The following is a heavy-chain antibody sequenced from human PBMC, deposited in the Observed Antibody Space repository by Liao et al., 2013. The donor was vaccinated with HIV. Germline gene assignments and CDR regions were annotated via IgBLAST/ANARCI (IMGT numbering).Heavy chain of an antibody. J-gene: IGHJ4*02. V-gene: IGHV4-39*07. Sequence: QLQLQESGPGLVKPSETLSLTCTVSGGSISSSSYYWGWIRQPPGKGLEWIGSIYYSGSTYYNPSLKSRVTISVDTSKNQFSLKLSSVTAADTAVYYCAREGGIAVAGRGGEFDYWGQGTLVTVSS. CDR3: AREGGIAVAGRGGEFDY. D-gene: IGHD6-19*01. CDR1: GGSISSSSYY. CDR2: IYYSGST.